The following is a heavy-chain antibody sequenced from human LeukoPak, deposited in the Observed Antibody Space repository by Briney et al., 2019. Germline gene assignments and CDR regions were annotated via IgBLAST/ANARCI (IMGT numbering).Heavy chain of an antibody. CDR2: IYYSGST. CDR3: ARQSSGSFPYYYYYYMDV. Sequence: SETLSLTCTVSGGSISSYYWSWIRPPPGKGLEWIGYIYYSGSTNYNPSLKSRVTISVDTSKNQFSLKLSSVTAADTAVYYCARQSSGSFPYYYYYYMDVWGKGTTVTVSS. D-gene: IGHD1-26*01. J-gene: IGHJ6*03. CDR1: GGSISSYY. V-gene: IGHV4-59*08.